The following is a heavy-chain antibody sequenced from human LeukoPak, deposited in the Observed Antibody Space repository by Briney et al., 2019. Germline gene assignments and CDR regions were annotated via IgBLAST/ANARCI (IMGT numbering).Heavy chain of an antibody. Sequence: PSETLSLSCTGSGGSISSYYWSWLRQPPGKGLEWIGYIYYSGSTNYNPCLKSRVTISVDTSKNLFSLKLSSVTAADTAVYYCAREGENYYDSSGYSHDAFDIWGQGTIVTVSS. CDR3: AREGENYYDSSGYSHDAFDI. D-gene: IGHD3-22*01. CDR1: GGSISSYY. CDR2: IYYSGST. V-gene: IGHV4-59*01. J-gene: IGHJ3*02.